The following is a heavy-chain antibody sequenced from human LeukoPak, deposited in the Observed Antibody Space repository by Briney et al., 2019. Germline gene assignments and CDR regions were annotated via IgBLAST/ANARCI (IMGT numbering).Heavy chain of an antibody. Sequence: GGSLRLSCAASGFTFGSYAMSWVRQAPGKGLEWVSAISGSGGSTYYADSVKGRFTISRDNSKNTLYLQMNSLRAEDTAVYYCAKFPSGSGWEYYFDYWGQGTLVTVSS. V-gene: IGHV3-23*01. CDR2: ISGSGGST. D-gene: IGHD6-19*01. J-gene: IGHJ4*02. CDR1: GFTFGSYA. CDR3: AKFPSGSGWEYYFDY.